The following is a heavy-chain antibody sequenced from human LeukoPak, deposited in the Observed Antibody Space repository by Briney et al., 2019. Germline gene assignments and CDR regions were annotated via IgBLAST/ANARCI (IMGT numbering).Heavy chain of an antibody. CDR2: ISGSGGST. D-gene: IGHD3-10*01. V-gene: IGHV3-23*01. Sequence: GGSLRLSCAASGFTFSSYDMSWVRQAPGKGLEWVAAISGSGGSTYYADSVKGRFTISSDNSKNTLYLQMNSLRAEDTAVYYCAKGYFGSGSYYNPYSDYWGQGTLVTVSS. CDR1: GFTFSSYD. CDR3: AKGYFGSGSYYNPYSDY. J-gene: IGHJ4*02.